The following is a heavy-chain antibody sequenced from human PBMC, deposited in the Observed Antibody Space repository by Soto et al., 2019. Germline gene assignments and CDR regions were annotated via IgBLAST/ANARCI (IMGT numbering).Heavy chain of an antibody. D-gene: IGHD1-26*01. CDR3: ASTGVWEPRDY. Sequence: QVQLVQSGAEVKKPGASVKVSCKASGYTFTSYGISWVRQAPGQGLEWMGWISVYNGNTNDAQKLQGGXTXTXXTAKSTAYMELRSLRSDDTAVYYCASTGVWEPRDYWGQGTLVTVSS. CDR2: ISVYNGNT. J-gene: IGHJ4*02. V-gene: IGHV1-18*01. CDR1: GYTFTSYG.